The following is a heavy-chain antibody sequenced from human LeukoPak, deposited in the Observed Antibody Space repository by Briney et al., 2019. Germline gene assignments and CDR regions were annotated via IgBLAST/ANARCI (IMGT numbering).Heavy chain of an antibody. CDR1: GFSISSGHY. CDR3: ARIFIRNGYSSYFDC. CDR2: VYQSGTT. D-gene: IGHD5-18*01. J-gene: IGHJ4*02. Sequence: SETLSLTCTVSGFSISSGHYWGWVRQPPGAGLEWIGSVYQSGTTYYNPSLKSRVTTSVDMSKNQFTLRLRPVTAADTAVYYCARIFIRNGYSSYFDCWGQGTLVTVSS. V-gene: IGHV4-38-2*02.